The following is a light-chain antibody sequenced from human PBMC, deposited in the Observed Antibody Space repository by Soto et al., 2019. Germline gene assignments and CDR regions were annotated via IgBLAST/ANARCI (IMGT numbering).Light chain of an antibody. V-gene: IGKV3-20*01. J-gene: IGKJ2*01. Sequence: EIVMTQSPGTLSLSPGERATISCRASQVIGSRYLAWYHQKSGQAPRLLIYGASSRATGIPVRFSGSGSGTDFSLTISRLEHEDFGVYYCQQFGSSIPHTFGQGTKLEIK. CDR1: QVIGSRY. CDR2: GAS. CDR3: QQFGSSIPHT.